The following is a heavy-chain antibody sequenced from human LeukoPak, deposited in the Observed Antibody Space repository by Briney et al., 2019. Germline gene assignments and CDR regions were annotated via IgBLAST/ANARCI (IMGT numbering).Heavy chain of an antibody. J-gene: IGHJ4*02. CDR3: ARAVGGYYDSSGFVDY. CDR1: GYTFTGYY. V-gene: IGHV1-2*02. CDR2: INPNSGGT. D-gene: IGHD3-22*01. Sequence: ASVKVSCKASGYTFTGYYMHWVRQAPGQGLEWMGWINPNSGGTNYAQKFQGRVTMTRNTSISTAYMELSRLRSDDTAVYYCARAVGGYYDSSGFVDYWGQGTLVTVSS.